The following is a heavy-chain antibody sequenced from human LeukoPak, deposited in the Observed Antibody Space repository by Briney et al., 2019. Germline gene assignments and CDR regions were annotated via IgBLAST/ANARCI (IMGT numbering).Heavy chain of an antibody. CDR2: INASGKI. CDR3: ARGRQEVSMIVVVMTAVSYYLDV. CDR1: GGSFSGYY. V-gene: IGHV4-34*01. D-gene: IGHD3-22*01. J-gene: IGHJ6*03. Sequence: PSETLSLTCAVDGGSFSGYYWTWVRQPPGKGREWLGDINASGKISYNPSLKNRLSLSVDPSKNQFSLNVGSLTAAHTAVYYCARGRQEVSMIVVVMTAVSYYLDVWGKGTTVTV.